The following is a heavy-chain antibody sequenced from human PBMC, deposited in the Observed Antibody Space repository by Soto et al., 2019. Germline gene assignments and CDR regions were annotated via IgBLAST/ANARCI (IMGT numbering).Heavy chain of an antibody. CDR1: GDSISSDKW. CDR2: IHHSGRT. V-gene: IGHV4-4*02. Sequence: QVQLQESGPGLVKPSGTLSLTCAVSGDSISSDKWWSWVRQPPGKGLEWIGEIHHSGRTNYNPSLKSRVTILGEKSKNQVSLELSSMTAADTAVYYCARGGDWQFDYWGQGTLVTVSS. D-gene: IGHD2-21*02. CDR3: ARGGDWQFDY. J-gene: IGHJ4*02.